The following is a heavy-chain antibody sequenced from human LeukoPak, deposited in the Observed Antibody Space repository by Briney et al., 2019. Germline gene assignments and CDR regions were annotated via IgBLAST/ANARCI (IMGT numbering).Heavy chain of an antibody. CDR3: ARHGQQQLVWGYLFY. V-gene: IGHV3-11*01. D-gene: IGHD6-13*01. CDR2: ISSSGSTI. J-gene: IGHJ4*02. CDR1: GFTFTDYY. Sequence: SLRLSCAPSGFTFTDYYTGWIRPAPRKGLERVSYISSSGSTIYYADSVKGRFPISRDNAKNSLYLQMNSLRAEDTAVYYCARHGQQQLVWGYLFYWGQGTLVTVSS.